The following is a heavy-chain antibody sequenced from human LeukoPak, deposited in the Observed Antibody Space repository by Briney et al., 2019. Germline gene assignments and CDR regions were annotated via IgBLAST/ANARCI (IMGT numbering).Heavy chain of an antibody. J-gene: IGHJ4*02. D-gene: IGHD6-19*01. CDR1: GYTFTGYY. V-gene: IGHV1-2*02. CDR3: ARDRVGSGWPRPYYFEF. Sequence: ASVKVSCKPSGYTFTGYYLHWVRQAPGQGPEWMGWINPNTGATMYAQNFQGRVTMTRDTSVSTGYMELRSLTSDDSAAYYCARDRVGSGWPRPYYFEFWGQGTLVTVSS. CDR2: INPNTGAT.